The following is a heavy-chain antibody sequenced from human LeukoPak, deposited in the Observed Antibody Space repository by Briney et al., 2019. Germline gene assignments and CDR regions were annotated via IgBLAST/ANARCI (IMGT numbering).Heavy chain of an antibody. CDR3: ATLYYDILSDPKADAFDI. J-gene: IGHJ3*02. D-gene: IGHD3-9*01. CDR2: INPNSGGT. V-gene: IGHV1-2*02. CDR1: GYTFTGYY. Sequence: ASVKVSCKASGYTFTGYYMHWVRQAPGQGLEWMGWINPNSGGTNYAQKFQGRVTMTRDTSISTAYMELSRLRSDDTAVYYCATLYYDILSDPKADAFDIWGQGTMVTVFS.